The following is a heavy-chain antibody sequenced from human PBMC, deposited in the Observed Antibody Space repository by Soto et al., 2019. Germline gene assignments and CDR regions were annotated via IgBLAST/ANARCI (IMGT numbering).Heavy chain of an antibody. D-gene: IGHD4-17*01. J-gene: IGHJ4*02. Sequence: PSETLSLTCTVSGGSISSGGHYWTWIRQLPGKGLEWIGYIHYSGSTYYNPSLKSRVTISVDTSKNQFSLKLSSVTAADTAVYYCIYYGDYDDYWGQGTLVTVSS. CDR1: GGSISSGGHY. V-gene: IGHV4-31*08. CDR2: IHYSGST. CDR3: IYYGDYDDY.